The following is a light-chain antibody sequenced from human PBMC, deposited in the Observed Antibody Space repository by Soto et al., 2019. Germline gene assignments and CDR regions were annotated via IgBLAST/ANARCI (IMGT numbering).Light chain of an antibody. Sequence: EIVMTQSPATLSVSPGEKATLSCRASQSVSNNLAWYQQKPGQAPRLLIYFASTRATGIPASFSGSGSGTEFSLTISSLQSEDFVVYYCQQYNEWPLTFGGGTKVETK. V-gene: IGKV3-15*01. J-gene: IGKJ4*01. CDR2: FAS. CDR1: QSVSNN. CDR3: QQYNEWPLT.